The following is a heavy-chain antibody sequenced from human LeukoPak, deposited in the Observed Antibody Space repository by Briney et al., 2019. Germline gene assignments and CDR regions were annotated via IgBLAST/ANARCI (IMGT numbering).Heavy chain of an antibody. Sequence: TAGGSLRLSCAASGLTVTNAWMNWVRQAPGEGLEWVGRIASKTDGGTTDYAAPVKGRFTISRDDSKNTLFLQMNSLITEDTAVYYCTSGIRGDCGQGTLVTVSS. CDR3: TSGIRGD. V-gene: IGHV3-15*04. CDR1: GLTVTNAW. J-gene: IGHJ4*02. CDR2: IASKTDGGTT.